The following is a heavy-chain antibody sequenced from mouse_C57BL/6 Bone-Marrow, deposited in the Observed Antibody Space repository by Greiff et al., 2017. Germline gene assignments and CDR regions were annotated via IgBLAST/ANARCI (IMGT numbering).Heavy chain of an antibody. Sequence: QVQLQQSGAELVKPGASVKMSCKASGYTFTSYWITWVKQRPGQGLEWIGDIYPGSGSTNYNEKFKGKATLTVDTSSSTAYMQLSSLTSEDSAVYYCARRGWLLRDFDYWGQGTTLTVSA. CDR2: IYPGSGST. J-gene: IGHJ2*01. D-gene: IGHD2-3*01. CDR1: GYTFTSYW. V-gene: IGHV1-55*01. CDR3: ARRGWLLRDFDY.